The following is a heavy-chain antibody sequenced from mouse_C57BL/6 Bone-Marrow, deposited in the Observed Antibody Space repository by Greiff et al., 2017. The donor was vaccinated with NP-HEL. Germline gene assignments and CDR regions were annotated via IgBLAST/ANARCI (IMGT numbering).Heavy chain of an antibody. D-gene: IGHD2-2*01. CDR2: INSDGGST. CDR1: EYEFPSHD. CDR3: ARRGAMVTTEYYFDY. V-gene: IGHV5-2*01. J-gene: IGHJ2*01. Sequence: EVQGVESGGGLVQPGESLKLSCESNEYEFPSHDMSWVRKTPEKRLELVAAINSDGGSTYYPDTMERRFIISRDNTKKTLYLQMSSLRSEDTALYYCARRGAMVTTEYYFDYWGQGTTLTVSS.